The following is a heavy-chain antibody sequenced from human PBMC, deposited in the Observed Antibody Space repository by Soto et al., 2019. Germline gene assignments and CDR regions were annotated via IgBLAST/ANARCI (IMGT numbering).Heavy chain of an antibody. CDR3: ARDQRGYSYGGFDY. CDR2: ISSSSSTI. Sequence: HPGGSLRLSCAASGFTFSSYSMNWVRQAPGKGLEWVSYISSSSSTIYYADSVKGRFTISRDNAKNSLYLQMNSLRDEDTAVYYCARDQRGYSYGGFDYWGQGTLVTVSS. D-gene: IGHD5-18*01. V-gene: IGHV3-48*02. CDR1: GFTFSSYS. J-gene: IGHJ4*02.